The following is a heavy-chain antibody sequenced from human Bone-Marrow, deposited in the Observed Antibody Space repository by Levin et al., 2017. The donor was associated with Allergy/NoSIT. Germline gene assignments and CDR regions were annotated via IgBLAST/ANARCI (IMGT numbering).Heavy chain of an antibody. Sequence: GESLKISCAASGFTFSSYAMSWVRQAPGKGLEWVSAISGSGGSTYYADSVKGRFTISRDNSKNTLYLQMNSLRAEDTAVYYCAKDFGSGYDLGGFDYWGQGTLVTVSS. CDR2: ISGSGGST. D-gene: IGHD5-12*01. CDR3: AKDFGSGYDLGGFDY. V-gene: IGHV3-23*01. J-gene: IGHJ4*02. CDR1: GFTFSSYA.